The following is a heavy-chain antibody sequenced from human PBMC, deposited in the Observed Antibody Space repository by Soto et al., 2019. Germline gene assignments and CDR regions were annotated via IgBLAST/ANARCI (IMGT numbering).Heavy chain of an antibody. J-gene: IGHJ3*02. CDR2: IYPGDSDT. D-gene: IGHD1-1*01. CDR3: ARLLQLDPSDAFDI. V-gene: IGHV5-51*01. Sequence: GGSLKISCKGSWYSFTRYWIGWGRPMPGKGLEWMGIIYPGDSDTRYSPSFQGQVTISADKSISTAYLQWSSLKASDTAMYYCARLLQLDPSDAFDIWGQGTMVTVSS. CDR1: WYSFTRYW.